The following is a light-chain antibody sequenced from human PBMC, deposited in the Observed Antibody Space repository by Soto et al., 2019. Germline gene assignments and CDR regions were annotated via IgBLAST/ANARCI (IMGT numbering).Light chain of an antibody. CDR2: GAS. Sequence: EIVMTQSPATLSVSPGERATLSCRASQSVSSNLAWYQQKPGQAPRLLIYGASTRATGIPARFSGSGYGTELSLTISSLQAEDFAVYYCQQYNNWNRWPFGQGTKVDIK. CDR3: QQYNNWNRWP. V-gene: IGKV3-15*01. CDR1: QSVSSN. J-gene: IGKJ1*01.